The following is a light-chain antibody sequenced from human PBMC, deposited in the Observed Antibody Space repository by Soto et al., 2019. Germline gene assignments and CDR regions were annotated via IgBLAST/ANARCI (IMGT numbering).Light chain of an antibody. J-gene: IGLJ3*02. CDR3: RSFITSRIWV. CDR2: EVI. CDR1: SSDVGRYDY. V-gene: IGLV2-14*01. Sequence: QSALTQPASVSGSPGQTITISCTGNSSDVGRYDYVYWFQQHPGRAPKLLIYEVINRPSGVSTRLSGSKSGNTASLTIAGLQAEDEADFYCRSFITSRIWVFGGGTKLAVL.